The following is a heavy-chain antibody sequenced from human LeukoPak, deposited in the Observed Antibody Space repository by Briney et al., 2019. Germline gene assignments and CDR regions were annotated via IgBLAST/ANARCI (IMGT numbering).Heavy chain of an antibody. J-gene: IGHJ5*02. D-gene: IGHD2-15*01. V-gene: IGHV4-61*02. CDR2: IYTSGST. Sequence: SETLSLTCTVSGVSISSGSYYWSWIRQPAGKGLEWIGRIYTSGSTNYNPSLKSRVTISVDTSKNQFSLKLSSVTAADTAVYYCARGSRPRFDPWGQGTLVTVSS. CDR1: GVSISSGSYY. CDR3: ARGSRPRFDP.